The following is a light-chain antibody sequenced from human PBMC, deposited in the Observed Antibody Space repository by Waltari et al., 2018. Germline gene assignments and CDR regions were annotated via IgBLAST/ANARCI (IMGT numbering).Light chain of an antibody. CDR2: ENT. CDR3: QSYDNGRRGSLL. Sequence: QSVLTQAPSVSGAPGQRVTISCTGGDSSIASFGVHWYQPLPGRVPKLLIFENTERPSGCTGRYSDSRSGTSASRAIEGLQPEDDGDYYCQSYDNGRRGSLLFGGGTKVAV. V-gene: IGLV1-40*01. J-gene: IGLJ3*02. CDR1: DSSIASFG.